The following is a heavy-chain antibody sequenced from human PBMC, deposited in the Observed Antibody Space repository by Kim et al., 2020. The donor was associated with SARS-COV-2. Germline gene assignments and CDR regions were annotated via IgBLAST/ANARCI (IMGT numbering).Heavy chain of an antibody. Sequence: ADSVKGRFTISRDNSKNTLYLQMNSLRAEDTAVYYCAKSLLVPAAIPLDYWGQGTLVTVSS. D-gene: IGHD2-2*01. V-gene: IGHV3-23*01. CDR3: AKSLLVPAAIPLDY. J-gene: IGHJ4*02.